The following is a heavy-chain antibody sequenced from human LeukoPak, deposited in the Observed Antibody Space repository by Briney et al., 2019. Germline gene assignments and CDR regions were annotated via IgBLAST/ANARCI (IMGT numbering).Heavy chain of an antibody. CDR1: GGTFSSYA. D-gene: IGHD3-10*01. CDR3: ARVGDGFFSDY. CDR2: IIPILGMA. Sequence: GASVKVSCKASGGTFSSYAISWVRQAPGQGLEWMGRIIPILGMANYAQKFQGRVTITADKSTSTAYMELSSLRSEDTAVYYCARVGDGFFSDYWGQGTLVTVSS. V-gene: IGHV1-69*04. J-gene: IGHJ4*02.